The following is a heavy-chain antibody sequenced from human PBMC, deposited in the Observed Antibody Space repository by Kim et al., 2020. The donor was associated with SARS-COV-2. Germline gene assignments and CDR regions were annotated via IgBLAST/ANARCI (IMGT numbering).Heavy chain of an antibody. Sequence: SETLSLTCTVSGGSISSSSYYWGWIRQPPGKGLEWIGSIYYSGSTYYNPSLKSRVTISVDTSKNQFSLKLSSVTAADTAVYYCARQETITIFGVVISPSWVDPGGQGTLVTVSS. V-gene: IGHV4-39*01. CDR2: IYYSGST. CDR3: ARQETITIFGVVISPSWVDP. J-gene: IGHJ5*02. CDR1: GGSISSSSYY. D-gene: IGHD3-3*01.